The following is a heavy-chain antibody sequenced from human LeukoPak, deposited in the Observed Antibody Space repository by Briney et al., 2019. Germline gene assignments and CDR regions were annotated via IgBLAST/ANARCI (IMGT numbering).Heavy chain of an antibody. V-gene: IGHV4-34*01. D-gene: IGHD2-2*01. J-gene: IGHJ6*03. CDR2: INHSGST. Sequence: SETLSLTCAVYGGSFSGYYWSWIRQPPGKGLEWIGEINHSGSTNYNPSLKSRVTISVDTSKNQFSLKLSSVTAADTAVYYCARDYPQDTQYCSSTSCYGYYYYYMDVWGKGTTVTISS. CDR3: ARDYPQDTQYCSSTSCYGYYYYYMDV. CDR1: GGSFSGYY.